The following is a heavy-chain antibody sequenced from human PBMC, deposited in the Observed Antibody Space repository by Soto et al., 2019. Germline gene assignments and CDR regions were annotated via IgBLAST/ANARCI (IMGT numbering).Heavy chain of an antibody. CDR1: GFTFSSYS. CDR3: ATQFMYYDSSGPHSPYYYGMDV. CDR2: ISSSSSYI. J-gene: IGHJ6*02. V-gene: IGHV3-21*01. D-gene: IGHD3-22*01. Sequence: GGSLRLSCAASGFTFSSYSMNWVRQAPGKGLEWVSSISSSSSYIYYADSVKGRFTISRDSAKNSLYLQMNSLRAEDTAVYYCATQFMYYDSSGPHSPYYYGMDVWGQGTTVTVSS.